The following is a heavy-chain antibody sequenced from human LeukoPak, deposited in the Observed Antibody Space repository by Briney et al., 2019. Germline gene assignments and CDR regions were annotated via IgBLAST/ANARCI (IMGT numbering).Heavy chain of an antibody. Sequence: GGSLRLSCAASGFMFDGYTMLWVGQAPGKGLEWGALSNWDGGSRYYAASVKARFTVSRDNSKNSLYLQMNSLRTEDTALYYCAKGDVDTPMNFYHWGQGTLVTVSS. CDR2: SNWDGGSR. CDR3: AKGDVDTPMNFYH. D-gene: IGHD5-18*01. J-gene: IGHJ4*02. V-gene: IGHV3-43*01. CDR1: GFMFDGYT.